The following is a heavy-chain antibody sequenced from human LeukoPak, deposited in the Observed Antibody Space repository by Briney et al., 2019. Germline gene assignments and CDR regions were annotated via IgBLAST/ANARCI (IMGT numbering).Heavy chain of an antibody. CDR2: ISGSGGDT. CDR3: GKSFCSSTSCYSSYYYYYMDV. Sequence: GGSLRLSCAASGFTFSSYAMSWVRQAPGKGLEWVSGISGSGGDTCYVDSVKGRFTISRDNSKNTLYLQMNSLRAEDTAVYYCGKSFCSSTSCYSSYYYYYMDVWGKGTTVTVSS. D-gene: IGHD2-2*01. V-gene: IGHV3-23*01. J-gene: IGHJ6*03. CDR1: GFTFSSYA.